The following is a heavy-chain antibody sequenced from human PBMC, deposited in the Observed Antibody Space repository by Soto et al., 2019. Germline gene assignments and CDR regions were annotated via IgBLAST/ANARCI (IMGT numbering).Heavy chain of an antibody. D-gene: IGHD6-25*01. Sequence: PSVKVSCKVSGYTLTELSMHWVRQAPGKGLEWMGGFDPEDGETIYAQKLQGRVTMTEDTSTDTAYMELSSLRSEDTAVYYCATFRHSGIDSSAFDYWGQGTLVTVSS. CDR3: ATFRHSGIDSSAFDY. CDR2: FDPEDGET. CDR1: GYTLTELS. V-gene: IGHV1-24*01. J-gene: IGHJ4*02.